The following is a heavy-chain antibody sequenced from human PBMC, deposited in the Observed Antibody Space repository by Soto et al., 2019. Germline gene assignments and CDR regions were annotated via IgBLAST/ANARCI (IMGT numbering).Heavy chain of an antibody. D-gene: IGHD1-26*01. CDR2: ISAYNYNT. J-gene: IGHJ5*02. CDR3: ARVVGAIGHWFDP. CDR1: GYTFTSYG. Sequence: ASVKVSCKASGYTFTSYGLSWVRQAPGQGLEWMGRISAYNYNTNYAQKLQGRVTMTTDTSTSTAYMELRSLRSDDTAVYYCARVVGAIGHWFDPWGQGTLVTVSS. V-gene: IGHV1-18*01.